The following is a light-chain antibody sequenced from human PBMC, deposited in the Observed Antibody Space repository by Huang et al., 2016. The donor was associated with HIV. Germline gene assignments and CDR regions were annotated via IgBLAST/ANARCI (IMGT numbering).Light chain of an antibody. J-gene: IGKJ1*01. CDR2: GAS. CDR3: QQYNTWWT. CDR1: QSVTSN. Sequence: EIVMTQSPATLSVSPGDRANLSCRASQSVTSNLAWYQQKPGQAPRLLIYGASTRANGVLARFSGSGSGTEFTLTISSLLSEDFAVYYCQQYNTWWTFGQGTKVEV. V-gene: IGKV3-15*01.